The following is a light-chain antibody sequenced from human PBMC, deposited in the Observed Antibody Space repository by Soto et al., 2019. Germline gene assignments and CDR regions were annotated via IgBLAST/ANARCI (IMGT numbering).Light chain of an antibody. V-gene: IGLV1-47*01. CDR2: RNN. Sequence: QSVLTQPPSASGTPGQRVTISCSGSSSNIGSNYVYWYQQLPGTAHKLLIYRNNQRPSGVPDRFSVSTSGTSASLAISGLRSEDEADYYCEAWDDSLSGHVVFGGGTKLTVL. CDR1: SSNIGSNY. J-gene: IGLJ2*01. CDR3: EAWDDSLSGHVV.